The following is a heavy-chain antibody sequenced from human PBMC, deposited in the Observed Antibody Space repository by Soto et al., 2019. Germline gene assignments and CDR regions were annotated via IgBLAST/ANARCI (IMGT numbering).Heavy chain of an antibody. Sequence: QVQLVQSGAEVKKPGASVKVSCKASGYTFTSYGISWVRQAPGQGLEWRGWISAYNGNTNYAQKLQGRVTMTTDTATSTAYMELRDLRLDDTAVYYYARYPRYLLLYNGMDVWGQGTTVSVSS. V-gene: IGHV1-18*01. J-gene: IGHJ6*02. CDR2: ISAYNGNT. CDR3: ARYPRYLLLYNGMDV. D-gene: IGHD2-2*02. CDR1: GYTFTSYG.